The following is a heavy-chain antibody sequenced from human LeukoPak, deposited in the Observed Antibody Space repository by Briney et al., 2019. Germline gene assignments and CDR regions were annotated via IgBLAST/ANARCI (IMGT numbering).Heavy chain of an antibody. CDR2: IYHSGST. CDR3: ARALGYCSSTSCLYYFDY. CDR1: GYSISSGYY. Sequence: KPSETLSLTCAVSGYSISSGYYWGWIRQPPGKGLEWIGSIYHSGSTYYSPSLKSRVTISVDTSKNQFSLKLSSVTAADTAVYYCARALGYCSSTSCLYYFDYWGQGTLVTVSS. J-gene: IGHJ4*02. D-gene: IGHD2-2*01. V-gene: IGHV4-38-2*01.